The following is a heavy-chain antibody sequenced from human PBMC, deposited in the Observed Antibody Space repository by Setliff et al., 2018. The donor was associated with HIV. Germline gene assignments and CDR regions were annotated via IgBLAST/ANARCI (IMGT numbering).Heavy chain of an antibody. D-gene: IGHD6-13*01. CDR2: IYYSGVT. CDR1: GGSISSYY. J-gene: IGHJ4*02. Sequence: SETLSLTCSVSGGSISSYYWSWIRQPPGKGLEWIGNIYYSGVTNYNPSLQSRVTISLDTSKNQFSLKLSSVTAADTAVYFCARGRGSSSSWPIDYWGQGTLVTVSS. CDR3: ARGRGSSSSWPIDY. V-gene: IGHV4-59*12.